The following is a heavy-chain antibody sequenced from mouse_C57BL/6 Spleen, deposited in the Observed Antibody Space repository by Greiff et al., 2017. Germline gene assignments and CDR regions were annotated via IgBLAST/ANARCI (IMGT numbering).Heavy chain of an antibody. CDR2: INPNNGGT. Sequence: EVKLQESGPELVKPGASVKMSCKASGYTFTDYNMHWVKQSHGKSLEWIGYINPNNGGTSYNQKFKGKATLTVNKSSSTAYMELRSLTSEDSAVYYCADYGSSYEGFAYWGQGTLVTVSA. CDR1: GYTFTDYN. D-gene: IGHD1-1*01. J-gene: IGHJ3*01. V-gene: IGHV1-22*01. CDR3: ADYGSSYEGFAY.